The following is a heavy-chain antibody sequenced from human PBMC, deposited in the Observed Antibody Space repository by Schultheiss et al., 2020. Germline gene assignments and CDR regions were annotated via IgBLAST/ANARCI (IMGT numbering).Heavy chain of an antibody. V-gene: IGHV3-21*01. CDR2: ISSSSSYI. CDR3: ARVATTLDY. Sequence: GESLKISCAASGFTFSSYGMHWVRQAPGKGLEWVSSISSSSSYIYYADSVKGRFTISRDNAKNSLYLQMNSLRAEDTAVYYCARVATTLDYWGQGTLVTVSS. D-gene: IGHD1-26*01. J-gene: IGHJ4*02. CDR1: GFTFSSYG.